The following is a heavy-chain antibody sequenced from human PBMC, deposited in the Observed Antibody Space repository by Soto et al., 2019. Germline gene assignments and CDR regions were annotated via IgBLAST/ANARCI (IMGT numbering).Heavy chain of an antibody. CDR1: GYTFTSYA. CDR2: INAGNGNT. Sequence: ASVKVSCKASGYTFTSYAMHWVRQAPGQRLEWMGWINAGNGNTKYSQKFQGRVTITRDTSASTAYMELSSVTAADTAVYYCAGGDGHDSGLDYWGQGTLVTVSS. CDR3: AGGDGHDSGLDY. V-gene: IGHV1-3*01. D-gene: IGHD2-21*01. J-gene: IGHJ4*02.